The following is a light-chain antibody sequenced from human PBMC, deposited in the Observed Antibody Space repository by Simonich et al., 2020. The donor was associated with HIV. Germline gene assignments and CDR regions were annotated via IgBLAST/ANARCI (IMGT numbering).Light chain of an antibody. CDR3: LLSYSGAWV. V-gene: IGLV7-46*01. J-gene: IGLJ3*02. Sequence: QAVVTQEPSLTVSPGGTVTLPCGSSTGTVTSGHYPYWFQQKPGQAPRTLFYDTSNKHSWTPARFSGSLLGGKAALTLSGAQPEDEAEYYCLLSYSGAWVFGGGTKLTVL. CDR1: TGTVTSGHY. CDR2: DTS.